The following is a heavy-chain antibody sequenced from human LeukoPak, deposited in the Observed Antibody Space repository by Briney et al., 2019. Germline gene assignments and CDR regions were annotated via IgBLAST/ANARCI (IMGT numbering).Heavy chain of an antibody. CDR1: GFTFSDYY. CDR3: ARDRSDSSSSNWFDP. V-gene: IGHV3-11*04. D-gene: IGHD6-6*01. Sequence: PGGSLRLSCAASGFTFSDYYMNWIRQAPGKGLEWVSYISTGGVTIYYADSVKGRFTISRDNAKNSLYLQMNSLRAEDTAVYYCARDRSDSSSSNWFDPWSQGTLVTVSS. J-gene: IGHJ5*02. CDR2: ISTGGVTI.